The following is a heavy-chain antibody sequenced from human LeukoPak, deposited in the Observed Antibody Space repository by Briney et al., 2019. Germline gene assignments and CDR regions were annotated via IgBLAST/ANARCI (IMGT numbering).Heavy chain of an antibody. CDR3: AGYYYDSSRGFDL. J-gene: IGHJ5*02. V-gene: IGHV3-20*04. Sequence: GFLRLSCAASGFKFDDYGMSWVRQAPGKGPEWVCDINWNGAWTGYADSVKGRFTISRDNAKNSLYLQMNSLRAEDTALYYCAGYYYDSSRGFDLWGQGTLVTVSA. CDR1: GFKFDDYG. CDR2: INWNGAWT. D-gene: IGHD3-22*01.